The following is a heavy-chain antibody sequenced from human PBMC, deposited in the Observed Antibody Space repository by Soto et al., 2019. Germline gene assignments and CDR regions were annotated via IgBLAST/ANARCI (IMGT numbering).Heavy chain of an antibody. D-gene: IGHD6-13*01. CDR2: IIPIFGTA. CDR3: ARSRAAVDNYYYYYGKDV. V-gene: IGHV1-69*13. J-gene: IGHJ6*02. CDR1: GGTFSSYA. Sequence: SVKVSCKASGGTFSSYAISWVRQAPGQGLEWMGGIIPIFGTANYAQKFQGRVTITADESTSTAYMGLSSLRSEDTAVYYCARSRAAVDNYYYYYGKDVWGQGTTVTVSS.